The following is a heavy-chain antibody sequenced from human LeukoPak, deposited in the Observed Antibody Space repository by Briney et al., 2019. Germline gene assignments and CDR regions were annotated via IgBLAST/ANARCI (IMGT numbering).Heavy chain of an antibody. V-gene: IGHV4-59*11. J-gene: IGHJ4*02. D-gene: IGHD3-22*01. CDR2: ISDSGST. CDR1: GGSLSTHP. CDR3: ARGYDSSAYYPFNY. Sequence: PSETLSLTCVVSGGSLSTHPWGWIRQSPGGGLEWIGYISDSGSTNYNPSLKSRVTISVDTSKNQFSLMLSSVTAADTAVYYCARGYDSSAYYPFNYWGQGTLVTVSS.